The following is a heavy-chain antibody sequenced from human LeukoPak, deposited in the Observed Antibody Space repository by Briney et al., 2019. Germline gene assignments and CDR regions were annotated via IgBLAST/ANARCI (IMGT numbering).Heavy chain of an antibody. CDR1: GFNISDFW. Sequence: PGGSLRLSFAASGFNISDFWMTWVRQAPGKGLEWVAIMSYDGNLKYYADPVKGRFSISRDNSKNKLYLQMNSLKIDDTAVYYCARGAAAGHDYWGQGSLVTVSS. J-gene: IGHJ4*02. CDR3: ARGAAAGHDY. V-gene: IGHV3-30-3*01. CDR2: MSYDGNLK. D-gene: IGHD6-13*01.